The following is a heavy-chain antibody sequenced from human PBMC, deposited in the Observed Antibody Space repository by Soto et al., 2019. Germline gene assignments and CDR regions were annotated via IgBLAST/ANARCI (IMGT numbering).Heavy chain of an antibody. CDR1: GGSISSSSYY. J-gene: IGHJ2*01. CDR2: IYYSGST. Sequence: PSLTCTVPGGSISSSSYYWGWIRQPPGKGLEWIGSIYYSGSTYYNPSLKSRVTISVDTSKNQFSLKLSSVTAADTAVYYCASPLTGYWYFDLWGRGTLVTVSS. CDR3: ASPLTGYWYFDL. V-gene: IGHV4-39*01. D-gene: IGHD7-27*01.